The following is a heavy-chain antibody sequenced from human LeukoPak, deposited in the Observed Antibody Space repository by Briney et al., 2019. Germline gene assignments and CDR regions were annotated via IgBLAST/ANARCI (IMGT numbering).Heavy chain of an antibody. V-gene: IGHV3-21*01. CDR1: GFTFRNYA. D-gene: IGHD6-13*01. CDR3: ARAKAAAGTGYFDY. CDR2: ISSSSSYI. Sequence: NPGGSLRLSCAASGFTFRNYAMTWVRQAPGKGLEWVSSISSSSSYIYYADSVKGRFTISRDNAKNSLYLQMNSLRAEDTAVYYCARAKAAAGTGYFDYWGQGTLVTVSS. J-gene: IGHJ4*02.